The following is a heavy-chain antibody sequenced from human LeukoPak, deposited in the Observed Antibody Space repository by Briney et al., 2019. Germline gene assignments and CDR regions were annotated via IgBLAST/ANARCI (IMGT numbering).Heavy chain of an antibody. V-gene: IGHV3-74*01. CDR3: AKELGSDFWSGYSPFDY. J-gene: IGHJ4*02. D-gene: IGHD3-3*01. Sequence: GGSLRLSCAASGFTFSNYWMNWVRQAPGKGLVWVSRINSDGSSTNYADSVKGRFTISRDNSKNTLYLQMNSLRAEDTALYYCAKELGSDFWSGYSPFDYWGQGTLVTVSS. CDR1: GFTFSNYW. CDR2: INSDGSST.